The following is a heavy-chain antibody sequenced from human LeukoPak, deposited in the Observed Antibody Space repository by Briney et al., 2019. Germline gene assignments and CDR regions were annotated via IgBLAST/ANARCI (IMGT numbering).Heavy chain of an antibody. V-gene: IGHV3-21*01. J-gene: IGHJ3*02. D-gene: IGHD6-13*01. CDR1: ELTFSGYS. CDR2: FISVSSYI. Sequence: PGGPLRFSCEPLELTFSGYSLTWARQAQGKGLEGSHPFISVSSYIYYADSVKGRFTISRDNAKNSLYLQMNSLRAEDTAVYYCARGSSSSWDSDAFDIWGQGTTVTVSS. CDR3: ARGSSSSWDSDAFDI.